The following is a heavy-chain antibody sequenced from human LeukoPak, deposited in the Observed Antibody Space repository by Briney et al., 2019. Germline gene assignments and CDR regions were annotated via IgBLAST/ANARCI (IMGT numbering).Heavy chain of an antibody. V-gene: IGHV5-51*01. CDR1: GYSFTDYW. CDR2: IYPGDSAM. D-gene: IGHD1-26*01. CDR3: ARQTTEVGYFDY. Sequence: GESLKISCKGSGYSFTDYWIGWVRQMPGKGLEWMGIIYPGDSAMRYSPAFQGQVTISADKSISTAYLQWSSLKTSDTAMYYCARQTTEVGYFDYWGQGILVTVSS. J-gene: IGHJ4*02.